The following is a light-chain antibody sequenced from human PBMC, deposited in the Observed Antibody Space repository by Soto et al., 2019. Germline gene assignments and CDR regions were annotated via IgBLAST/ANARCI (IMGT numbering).Light chain of an antibody. V-gene: IGKV1-9*01. CDR1: QGMSSY. J-gene: IGKJ1*01. Sequence: DIPLTQSPSFLSASVDDRVTITCRASQGMSSYLAWYQQKPGKAPKLLIYAASTLQSGVPSRFSGSGSGTEFTLTISSLQPEDFATYYCQQLNSYPRTFGQGTKVEIK. CDR2: AAS. CDR3: QQLNSYPRT.